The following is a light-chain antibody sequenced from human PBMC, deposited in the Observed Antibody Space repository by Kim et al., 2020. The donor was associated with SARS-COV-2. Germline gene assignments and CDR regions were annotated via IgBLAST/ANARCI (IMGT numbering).Light chain of an antibody. CDR3: QQYHTNWT. J-gene: IGKJ2*01. CDR1: QSISSW. Sequence: LSASVGDRVTVTCRASQSISSWLAWYQQKPGKAPKLLIYKASSLESGVPSRFSGSGFGTEFTLTISSLQPDDSATYYCQQYHTNWTFGQGTKLEI. V-gene: IGKV1-5*03. CDR2: KAS.